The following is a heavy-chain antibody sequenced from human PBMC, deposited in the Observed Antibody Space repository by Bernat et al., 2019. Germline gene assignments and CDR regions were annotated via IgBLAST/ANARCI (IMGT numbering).Heavy chain of an antibody. CDR2: ISAYNGNT. V-gene: IGHV1-18*01. Sequence: QVQLVQSGAEVKKPGASVKVSCKASGYTFTSYGISWVRQAPGQGLEWMGWISAYNGNTNYAQKLQGRVTMTTDTSTSTAYMGLRSLRSDDPAVYYCARDEDWGLVSSSWYGLGMDVWGQGTTVTVSS. J-gene: IGHJ6*02. CDR1: GYTFTSYG. D-gene: IGHD6-13*01. CDR3: ARDEDWGLVSSSWYGLGMDV.